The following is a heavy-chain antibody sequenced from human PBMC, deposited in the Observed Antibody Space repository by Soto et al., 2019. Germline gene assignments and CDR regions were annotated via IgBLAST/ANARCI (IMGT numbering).Heavy chain of an antibody. CDR1: VSFGTYY. D-gene: IGHD3-16*02. CDR3: AREGGGYRFDR. J-gene: IGHJ4*02. Sequence: QVQLQESGPGLVQPSETLSLTCVGVSFGTYYWGWIRQPPGKGLEWLGYIFSSEHFKYNPSLKSRLTISGDPSKNLVSLRLTSVTAADTAVYYCAREGGGYRFDRWGQGTLVTVSS. V-gene: IGHV4-59*01. CDR2: IFSSEHF.